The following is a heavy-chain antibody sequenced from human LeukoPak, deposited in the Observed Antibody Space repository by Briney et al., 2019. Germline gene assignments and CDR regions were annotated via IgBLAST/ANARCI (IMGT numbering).Heavy chain of an antibody. Sequence: SETLSLTCSVSGDSISSADYYWPWIRHHPGKGLEWIGYIHYSGNTYYNPSLKSRLTISIDTSENQFSLTLSSVTAADTAVYYCASLYYYDSKSSDYWGQGTLVTVSS. D-gene: IGHD3-22*01. J-gene: IGHJ4*02. CDR3: ASLYYYDSKSSDY. CDR1: GDSISSADYY. V-gene: IGHV4-31*03. CDR2: IHYSGNT.